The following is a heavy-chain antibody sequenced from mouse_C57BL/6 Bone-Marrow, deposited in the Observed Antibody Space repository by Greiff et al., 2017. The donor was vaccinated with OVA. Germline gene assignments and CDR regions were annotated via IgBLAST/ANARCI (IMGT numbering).Heavy chain of an antibody. J-gene: IGHJ2*01. V-gene: IGHV1-55*01. CDR2: IYPGSGST. CDR1: GYTFTSYW. Sequence: QVQLQQPGAELVKPGASVMMSCKASGYTFTSYWITWVKQRPGQGLEWIGDIYPGSGSTNYNEKFKSKATLTVDTSSSTAYMQLSSLTSEDSAVYYCARVYYGSSYFDYWGQGTTLTVSS. CDR3: ARVYYGSSYFDY. D-gene: IGHD1-1*01.